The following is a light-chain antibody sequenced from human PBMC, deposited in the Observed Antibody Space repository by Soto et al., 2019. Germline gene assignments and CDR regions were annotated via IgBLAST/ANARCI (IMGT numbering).Light chain of an antibody. CDR3: MQGTHWPPVT. CDR1: QSLVYSDGNTY. J-gene: IGKJ1*01. CDR2: KVS. V-gene: IGKV2-30*01. Sequence: DVVITQSPLSLPVTLGQPASISCRSSQSLVYSDGNTYLSWFQLRPGQSPGRLIYKVSNRDSGVPDRFSGSGSGTDFTLKISRVEADDVGVYYCMQGTHWPPVTFGQGTKVDIK.